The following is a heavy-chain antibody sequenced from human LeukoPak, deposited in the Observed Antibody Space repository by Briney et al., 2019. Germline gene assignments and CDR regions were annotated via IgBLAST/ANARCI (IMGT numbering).Heavy chain of an antibody. CDR1: GDTFTGYY. CDR2: INPNSGNT. CDR3: ARDDVVVPANVMSSIYY. D-gene: IGHD2-2*01. V-gene: IGHV1-2*02. J-gene: IGHJ4*02. Sequence: ASVKVSCTGAGDTFTGYYMHWVREAPGHGLEWMGWINPNSGNTNYAQNFQGRVTMTRDTSTSTVYMELSSLRSEDTAVYYCARDDVVVPANVMSSIYYWGQGTLVTVSS.